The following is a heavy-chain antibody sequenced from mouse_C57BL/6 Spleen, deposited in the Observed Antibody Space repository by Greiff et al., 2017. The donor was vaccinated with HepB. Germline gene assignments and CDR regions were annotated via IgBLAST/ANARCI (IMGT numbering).Heavy chain of an antibody. J-gene: IGHJ2*01. CDR1: GYTFTNYW. Sequence: VQLQESGAELVRPGTSVKMSCKASGYTFTNYWIGWAKQRPGHGLEWIGDIYPGGGYTNYNEKFKGKATLTADKSSSTAYMQFSSLTSEDSAIYYGARTNWDVYYFDYWGQGTTLTVSS. D-gene: IGHD4-1*01. CDR2: IYPGGGYT. V-gene: IGHV1-63*01. CDR3: ARTNWDVYYFDY.